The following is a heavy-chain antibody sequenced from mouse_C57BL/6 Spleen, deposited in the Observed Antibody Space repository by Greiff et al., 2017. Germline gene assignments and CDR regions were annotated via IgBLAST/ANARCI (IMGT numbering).Heavy chain of an antibody. CDR2: IDPSDSET. CDR1: GYTFTSYW. Sequence: QVQLQQPGAELVRPGSSVKLSCKASGYTFTSYWMHWVKQRPIQGLEWIGNIDPSDSETHYNQKFKDKATLTVDKSSSTAYMQLSSLTSEDSAVYYCARRDYYGNYGFDYWGQGTTLTVSS. V-gene: IGHV1-52*01. J-gene: IGHJ2*01. D-gene: IGHD2-1*01. CDR3: ARRDYYGNYGFDY.